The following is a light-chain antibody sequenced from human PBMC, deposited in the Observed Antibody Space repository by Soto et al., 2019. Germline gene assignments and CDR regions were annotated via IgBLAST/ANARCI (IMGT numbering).Light chain of an antibody. V-gene: IGKV3-15*01. Sequence: EIVMTQSPATLSVYPVERATLSCRASQSVSSNLAWYQQKPGQAPRLLIYGASTRATGIPARFSGSGSGTEFTLTISSLQSEDFAVYYCQQYNNWTPWTFGQGTKVDIK. CDR3: QQYNNWTPWT. J-gene: IGKJ1*01. CDR2: GAS. CDR1: QSVSSN.